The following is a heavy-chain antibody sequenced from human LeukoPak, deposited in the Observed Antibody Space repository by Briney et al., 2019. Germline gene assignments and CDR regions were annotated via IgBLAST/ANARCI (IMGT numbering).Heavy chain of an antibody. Sequence: SVKVSCKASGGTFSSYAISWVRQAPGQGLEWMGGIIPIFGTANYAQKFQGRVTITTDESTSTAYMELSSLRSEDTAVYYCARSGGANAPFDPWGQGTLVTVSS. V-gene: IGHV1-69*05. D-gene: IGHD2-8*02. CDR3: ARSGGANAPFDP. CDR2: IIPIFGTA. J-gene: IGHJ5*02. CDR1: GGTFSSYA.